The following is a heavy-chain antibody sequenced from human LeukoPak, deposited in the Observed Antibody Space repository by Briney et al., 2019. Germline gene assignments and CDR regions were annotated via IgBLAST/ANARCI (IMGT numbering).Heavy chain of an antibody. D-gene: IGHD3-3*01. CDR2: INSGGSST. CDR3: ARGRPFYDFWSGYNWFDP. V-gene: IGHV3-74*01. CDR1: GFTFSSYW. Sequence: GGSLRLSCAASGFTFSSYWMHWVRQAPGKGLVWVSRINSGGSSTSYADSVKGRFTISRDNAKNTLYLQMNSLRAEDTAVYYCARGRPFYDFWSGYNWFDPWGQGTLVTVSS. J-gene: IGHJ5*02.